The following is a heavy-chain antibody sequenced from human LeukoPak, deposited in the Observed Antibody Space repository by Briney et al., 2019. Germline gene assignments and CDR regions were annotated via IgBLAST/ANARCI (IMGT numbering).Heavy chain of an antibody. Sequence: PSETLSLTCAVSGVSFDDYYWARVRQTPGKGLEWIGEINHSGYTNDSPSLKSRVTLSIDTSRKQFSLNLRSVTVADAGTYYCTRMTTGHDYWGQGTLVTVSS. CDR1: GVSFDDYY. D-gene: IGHD4-17*01. CDR2: INHSGYT. J-gene: IGHJ4*02. CDR3: TRMTTGHDY. V-gene: IGHV4-34*01.